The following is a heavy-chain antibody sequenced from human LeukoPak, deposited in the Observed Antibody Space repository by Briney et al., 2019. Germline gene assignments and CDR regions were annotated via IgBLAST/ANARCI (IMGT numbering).Heavy chain of an antibody. Sequence: PETLSLTCTVSGGSISSYYWSWLRQPPGKGLEWIGYIFYSGSTNYNPSLESRVTISADTSKNQFSLKLTSVTAADTAVYYCARSVAAAGTARFDYWGQGTLVTVSS. CDR1: GGSISSYY. CDR2: IFYSGST. CDR3: ARSVAAAGTARFDY. J-gene: IGHJ4*02. D-gene: IGHD6-25*01. V-gene: IGHV4-59*01.